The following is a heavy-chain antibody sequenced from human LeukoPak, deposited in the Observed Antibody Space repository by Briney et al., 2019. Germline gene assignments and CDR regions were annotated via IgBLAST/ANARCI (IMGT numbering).Heavy chain of an antibody. Sequence: SETLSLTCTVSGVSISSYFWTWIRQAPGKGLEWIGYTYYIGTTNYNPSLKSRATISVDMSKNQFSLKLTSVTAADTAVYYCAREGYGSGSSHFMDVWGTGTTVTVSS. CDR1: GVSISSYF. CDR2: TYYIGTT. CDR3: AREGYGSGSSHFMDV. V-gene: IGHV4-59*01. J-gene: IGHJ6*03. D-gene: IGHD3-10*01.